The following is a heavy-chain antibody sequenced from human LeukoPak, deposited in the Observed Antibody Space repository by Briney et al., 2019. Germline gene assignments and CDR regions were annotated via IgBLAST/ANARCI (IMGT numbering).Heavy chain of an antibody. CDR1: GXSFSNDW. V-gene: IGHV5-51*01. CDR3: ARRGCNGGSCYAY. J-gene: IGHJ4*02. Sequence: GESLKISCKGSGXSFSNDWSGWVRQMPGKGLEWMGITYPGDSDTRYSPSFQGQVTISADKSISTAYLQWSSLGASDTAMYYCARRGCNGGSCYAYWGQGTLVTVSS. CDR2: TYPGDSDT. D-gene: IGHD2-15*01.